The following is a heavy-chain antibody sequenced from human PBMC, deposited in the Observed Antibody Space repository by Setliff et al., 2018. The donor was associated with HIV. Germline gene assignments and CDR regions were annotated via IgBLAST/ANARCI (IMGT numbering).Heavy chain of an antibody. CDR2: INTSGST. Sequence: PSETLSLTCTVSNGSISSGTFYWNWIRQPAGKGLEWIGRINTSGSTNYNPSLKSRVTISVDTSQNQFSLKLSSVTAADTAVYYCARDFKRYNSPCRFDPWGQGTLVTVSS. CDR3: ARDFKRYNSPCRFDP. J-gene: IGHJ5*02. D-gene: IGHD6-13*01. CDR1: NGSISSGTFY. V-gene: IGHV4-61*02.